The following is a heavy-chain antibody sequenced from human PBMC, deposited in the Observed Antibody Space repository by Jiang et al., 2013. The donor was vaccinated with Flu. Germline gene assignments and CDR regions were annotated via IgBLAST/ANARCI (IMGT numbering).Heavy chain of an antibody. CDR2: SRNKANSYTT. J-gene: IGHJ4*02. D-gene: IGHD1-26*01. CDR1: GFTFSDHD. CDR3: ARGSSGWEILYFDY. Sequence: VQLVESGGGLVQPGGSLRLSCTASGFTFSDHDMDWVRQAPGRGLEWVGRSRNKANSYTTEYAASVKGRFTISRDDSKNSLYLQMNSLKTEDTAVYYCARGSSGWEILYFDYWGQGTLVAVSS. V-gene: IGHV3-72*01.